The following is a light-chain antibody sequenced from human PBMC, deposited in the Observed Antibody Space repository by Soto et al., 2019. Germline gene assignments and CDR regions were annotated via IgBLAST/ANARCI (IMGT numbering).Light chain of an antibody. J-gene: IGKJ1*01. V-gene: IGKV3-15*01. CDR2: GAS. Sequence: EIVMTQSPATLSVSPGERATLSCRASQSVRSNLAWYQQKPGQAPRLLIYGASTRATGIPARFSGSGSGTEFTLTISSLQSEDFAVYYCQQRTDRPPWTFGQGTKVDIK. CDR1: QSVRSN. CDR3: QQRTDRPPWT.